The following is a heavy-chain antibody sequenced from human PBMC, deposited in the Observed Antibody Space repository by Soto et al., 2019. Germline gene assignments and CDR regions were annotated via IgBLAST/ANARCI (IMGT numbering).Heavy chain of an antibody. Sequence: QLQLQESGSGLVKPSQTLSLTCAVSGGSISSGGYSWSWIRQPPGKGLEWNGYIYHSGSTYYNPSLQSRVTISVHTSKNQFSLKLSSVTAADTAVYYCAAGGGLPRYYWRQGTLVTVSS. J-gene: IGHJ4*02. CDR3: AAGGGLPRYY. D-gene: IGHD5-12*01. CDR1: GGSISSGGYS. V-gene: IGHV4-30-2*01. CDR2: IYHSGST.